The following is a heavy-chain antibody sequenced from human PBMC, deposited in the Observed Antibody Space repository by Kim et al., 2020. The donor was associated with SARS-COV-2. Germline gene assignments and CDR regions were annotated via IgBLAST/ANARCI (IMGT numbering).Heavy chain of an antibody. V-gene: IGHV3-48*03. D-gene: IGHD3-10*01. CDR1: GFTFSSYE. J-gene: IGHJ4*02. Sequence: GGSLRLSCAASGFTFSSYEMNWVRQAPGKGLEWVSYISSSGSTIYYADSVKGRFTISRDNAKNSLYLQMNSLRAEDTAVYYCARVWPEYGGPDYWGQGTLVTVSS. CDR3: ARVWPEYGGPDY. CDR2: ISSSGSTI.